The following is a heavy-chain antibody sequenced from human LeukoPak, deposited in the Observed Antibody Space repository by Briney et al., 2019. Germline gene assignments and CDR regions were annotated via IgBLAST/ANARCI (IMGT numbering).Heavy chain of an antibody. CDR2: ISNSDGSS. CDR3: AKSLGVGGYTRYKGFDQ. CDR1: GFAFNSFA. J-gene: IGHJ4*02. D-gene: IGHD3-16*02. V-gene: IGHV3-23*01. Sequence: GGSLRLSCAASGFAFNSFAMDWVRQAPGKGLEWVSSISNSDGSSHYADFVKGRFTISRDNSKNTLHLQMNSLRAEDTAVYYCAKSLGVGGYTRYKGFDQWGQGTLVTVSA.